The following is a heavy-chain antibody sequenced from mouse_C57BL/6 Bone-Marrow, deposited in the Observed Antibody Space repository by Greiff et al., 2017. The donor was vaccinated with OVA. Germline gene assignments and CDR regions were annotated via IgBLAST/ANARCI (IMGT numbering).Heavy chain of an antibody. J-gene: IGHJ1*03. CDR3: ARDNWDWYFDV. CDR2: SRNTANDYTT. CDR1: GFTFSDFY. V-gene: IGHV7-1*01. D-gene: IGHD4-1*01. Sequence: EVKLMESGGGLVKSGRSLRLSCATSGFTFSDFYMEWVRQAPGKGLEWIAASRNTANDYTTASSASLKGRFIVSSDTSQSILYLQVNALIAEDTAIYYGARDNWDWYFDVWGTGTTVTVSS.